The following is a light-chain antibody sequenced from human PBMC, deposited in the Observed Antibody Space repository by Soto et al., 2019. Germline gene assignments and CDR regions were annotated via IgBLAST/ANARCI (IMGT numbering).Light chain of an antibody. CDR1: SSDVGAYNY. CDR3: SSYAGSHNVV. V-gene: IGLV2-8*01. J-gene: IGLJ2*01. Sequence: QSALTQPPAASGSPGQSVTISFTGTSSDVGAYNYVSWYQQHPGKAPKLIIYEVNERPSGVPDRFSGSKSGNTASLTVSGLQAEDEADYFCSSYAGSHNVVFGGGTKLTVL. CDR2: EVN.